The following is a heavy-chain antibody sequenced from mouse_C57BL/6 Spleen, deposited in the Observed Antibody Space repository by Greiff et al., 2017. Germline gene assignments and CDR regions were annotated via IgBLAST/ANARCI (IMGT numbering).Heavy chain of an antibody. CDR3: ARSRTLYGRDWYWYFDV. J-gene: IGHJ1*03. CDR1: GYTFTSYW. D-gene: IGHD1-1*01. Sequence: QVQLQQPGTELVKPGASVKLSCKASGYTFTSYWMHWVKQRPGQGLEWIGNINPSNGGTTYNEKFKSKATLTVDKSSSTAYMKLSSLTSEDSAVYYCARSRTLYGRDWYWYFDVWGTGTTVTVSS. V-gene: IGHV1-53*01. CDR2: INPSNGGT.